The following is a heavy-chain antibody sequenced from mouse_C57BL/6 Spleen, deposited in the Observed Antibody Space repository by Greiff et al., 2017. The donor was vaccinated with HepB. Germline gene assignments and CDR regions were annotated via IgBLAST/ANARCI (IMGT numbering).Heavy chain of an antibody. CDR3: ARPDYYGSSYFDY. J-gene: IGHJ2*01. CDR2: ISSGSSTI. CDR1: GFTFSDYG. V-gene: IGHV5-17*01. D-gene: IGHD1-1*01. Sequence: EVQGVESGGGLVKPGGSLKLSCAASGFTFSDYGMHWVRQAPEKGLEWVAYISSGSSTIYYADTVKGRFTISRDNAKNTLCLQMTSLRSEDTAMYYCARPDYYGSSYFDYWGQGTTLTVSS.